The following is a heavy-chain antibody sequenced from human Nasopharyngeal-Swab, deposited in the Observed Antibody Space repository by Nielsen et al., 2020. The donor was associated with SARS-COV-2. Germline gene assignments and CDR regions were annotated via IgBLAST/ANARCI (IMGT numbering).Heavy chain of an antibody. CDR1: GFTFSSYG. Sequence: GESLKISCAASGFTFSSYGMHWVRQAPGKGLEWVAVISYDGGNKYYADSVKGRFTISRDNSKNTLYLQMNSLRAEDTAVYYCAKDAYSSSSGLPYYYYYMDVWGKGTTVTVSS. V-gene: IGHV3-30*18. J-gene: IGHJ6*03. D-gene: IGHD6-6*01. CDR2: ISYDGGNK. CDR3: AKDAYSSSSGLPYYYYYMDV.